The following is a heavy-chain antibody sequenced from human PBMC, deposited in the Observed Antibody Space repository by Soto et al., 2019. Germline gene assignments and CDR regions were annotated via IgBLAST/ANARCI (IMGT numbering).Heavy chain of an antibody. CDR2: INPKTGDT. D-gene: IGHD2-21*02. J-gene: IGHJ4*02. Sequence: QAQLVQSGAEVKKPGASVKVSCKTSGYTFTAYYIHWVRQAPGQGLEWVGWINPKTGDTKYAQKFQGRVTMTWDTSITTAYMELGRLRSDDTAVYYCARQLAYCGGDCYTEPIDYWGQGTLVTVSS. V-gene: IGHV1-2*02. CDR3: ARQLAYCGGDCYTEPIDY. CDR1: GYTFTAYY.